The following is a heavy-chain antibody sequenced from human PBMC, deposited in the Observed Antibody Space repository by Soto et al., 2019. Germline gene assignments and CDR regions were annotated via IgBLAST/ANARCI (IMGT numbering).Heavy chain of an antibody. D-gene: IGHD1-7*01. J-gene: IGHJ6*02. V-gene: IGHV3-49*03. CDR2: IRSKAYGGTT. CDR1: GFTFGDYA. Sequence: GGSLRLSCTASGFTFGDYAMSWFRQAPGKGLEWVGFIRSKAYGGTTEYAASVKGRFTISRDDSKSIAYLQMNSLKTEDTAVYYCSYYLTGTTHYYYYGMDVWGQGTTVTVSS. CDR3: SYYLTGTTHYYYYGMDV.